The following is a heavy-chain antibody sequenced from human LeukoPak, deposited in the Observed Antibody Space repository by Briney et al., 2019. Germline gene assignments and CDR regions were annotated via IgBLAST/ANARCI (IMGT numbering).Heavy chain of an antibody. J-gene: IGHJ4*02. CDR1: RFTFSNAW. Sequence: PGGSLRLSCATSRFTFSNAWPSWVRHAPGKGLEWVGRIKSKSEGGTREYAASLEGRSTISRADSKSRIYLQMNSLKTEDTAVYYCASGIVTGTSRWGQGTLVTVSS. CDR2: IKSKSEGGTR. V-gene: IGHV3-15*01. CDR3: ASGIVTGTSR. D-gene: IGHD1-1*01.